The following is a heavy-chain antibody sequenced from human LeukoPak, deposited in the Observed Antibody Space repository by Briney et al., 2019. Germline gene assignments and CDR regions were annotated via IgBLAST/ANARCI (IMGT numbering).Heavy chain of an antibody. V-gene: IGHV3-23*01. CDR2: IVGSGGST. J-gene: IGHJ4*02. CDR3: AKDVGSGWAAFDY. Sequence: PGGSLRLSCAASGFXFSSYAISWVRQAPGKGLEWVSAIVGSGGSTYYADSVKGRFTISRDNSKNTLYLQMSSLRAEDTALYYCAKDVGSGWAAFDYWGQGALVTVSS. CDR1: GFXFSSYA. D-gene: IGHD6-19*01.